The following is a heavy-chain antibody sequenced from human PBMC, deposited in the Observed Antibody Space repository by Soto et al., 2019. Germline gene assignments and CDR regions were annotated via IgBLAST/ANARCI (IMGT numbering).Heavy chain of an antibody. Sequence: PSETLSHTCTVSGVSITSGDYYWNWIRQPPGKGLEWIGNIDYSGNTYYNPSLKSRLTISLDTSKNQFSLKLNSVTAADTAVYYCASFGVASMNWFDPWGQGTLVTVS. V-gene: IGHV4-30-4*01. CDR3: ASFGVASMNWFDP. CDR1: GVSITSGDYY. J-gene: IGHJ5*02. CDR2: IDYSGNT. D-gene: IGHD3-3*01.